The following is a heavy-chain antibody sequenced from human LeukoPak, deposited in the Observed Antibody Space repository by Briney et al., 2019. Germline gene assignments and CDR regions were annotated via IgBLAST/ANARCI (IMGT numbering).Heavy chain of an antibody. J-gene: IGHJ4*02. Sequence: XXXYDGSNKYYADSVKGRFTISRDNSKNTLYLQMNSLRAEDTAVYYCARDQYYDSSGYWGSPPRYWGQGTLVTVSS. CDR3: ARDQYYDSSGYWGSPPRY. CDR2: XXYDGSNK. V-gene: IGHV3-33*01. D-gene: IGHD3-22*01.